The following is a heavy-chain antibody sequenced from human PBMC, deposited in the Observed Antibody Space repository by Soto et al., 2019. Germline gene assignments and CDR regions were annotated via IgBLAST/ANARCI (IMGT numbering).Heavy chain of an antibody. CDR1: GFSLSTGGVA. CDR3: AHMTSTVTTGYFQH. J-gene: IGHJ1*01. D-gene: IGHD4-4*01. CDR2: IYWSGNK. V-gene: IGHV2-5*01. Sequence: QITLKESGPTLVKPTETLTLTCTFSGFSLSTGGVAVGWFRQPPGQALEWLALIYWSGNKRYRPSLQKTITITKDTSKNHVVLTMTNVDRVDTATYYCAHMTSTVTTGYFQHWGQGTLVTVSS.